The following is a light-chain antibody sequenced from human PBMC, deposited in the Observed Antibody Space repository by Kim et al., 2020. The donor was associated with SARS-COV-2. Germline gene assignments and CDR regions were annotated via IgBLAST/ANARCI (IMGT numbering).Light chain of an antibody. CDR2: AAS. CDR3: QQLNSYPPYT. J-gene: IGKJ2*01. Sequence: DIQLTQSPSFLSASVGDRVTITCRASQGISSYLAWYQQKPGKAPKLLIYAASTLQSGVPSRFSGSGSGTEFTLTISSLQPEDFATYYCQQLNSYPPYTFGQGTKLEI. V-gene: IGKV1-9*01. CDR1: QGISSY.